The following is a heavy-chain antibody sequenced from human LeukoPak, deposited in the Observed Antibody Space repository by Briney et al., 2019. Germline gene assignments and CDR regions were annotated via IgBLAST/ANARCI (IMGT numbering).Heavy chain of an antibody. D-gene: IGHD2-2*02. CDR1: GYTFTDYY. CDR3: ARVAAEVVGVPGAIGFGWLRRDYYYMDV. Sequence: GASVKVSCKASGYTFTDYYMHWVRQAPGQGLEWMGWINPNSGGTNYAQKFQGRVTMTRDMSTSTVYMELSSLRSEDTAVYYCARVAAEVVGVPGAIGFGWLRRDYYYMDVWGKGTTVTVSS. V-gene: IGHV1-2*02. J-gene: IGHJ6*03. CDR2: INPNSGGT.